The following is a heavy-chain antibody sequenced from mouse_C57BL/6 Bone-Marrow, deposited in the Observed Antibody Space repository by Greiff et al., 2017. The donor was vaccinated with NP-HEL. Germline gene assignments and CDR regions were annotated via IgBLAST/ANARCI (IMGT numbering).Heavy chain of an antibody. D-gene: IGHD3-2*02. CDR3: ARQTAQTYYAMDY. CDR1: GYTFTSYW. J-gene: IGHJ4*01. Sequence: QVQLQQPGAELVKPGASVKMSCKASGYTFTSYWITWVKQRPGQGLEWIGDIYPGSGSTNYNEKFKSKATLTVDTSSSTAYMQLSNLTSEDSAVYYCARQTAQTYYAMDYWGQGTSVTVSS. CDR2: IYPGSGST. V-gene: IGHV1-55*01.